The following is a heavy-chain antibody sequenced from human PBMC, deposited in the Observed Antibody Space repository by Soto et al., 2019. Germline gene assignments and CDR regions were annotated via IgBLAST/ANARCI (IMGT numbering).Heavy chain of an antibody. D-gene: IGHD3-22*01. V-gene: IGHV4-39*01. CDR1: GGSISSSSYY. CDR3: ARQSDYYDSSGYYYYYYGMDV. CDR2: IYYSGST. J-gene: IGHJ6*02. Sequence: QLQLQESGPGLVKPSETLSLTCTVSGGSISSSSYYWGWIRQPPGKGLEWIGSIYYSGSTYYNPSLQSRVTISVDTSKNQFSLKLSSVTAADTAVYYCARQSDYYDSSGYYYYYYGMDVWGQGTTVTVSS.